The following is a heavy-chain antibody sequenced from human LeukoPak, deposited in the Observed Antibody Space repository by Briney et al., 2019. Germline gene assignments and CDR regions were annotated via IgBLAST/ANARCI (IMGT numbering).Heavy chain of an antibody. CDR3: ARTDDDRMFGGVITNTGFDY. D-gene: IGHD3-16*01. CDR2: IYYSGST. CDR1: GGSISSSSYY. Sequence: PSETLSLTCTVSGGSISSSSYYWGWIRQPPGKGLEWIGSIYYSGSTYYNPSLKSRVTISVDTSKNQFSPKLSSVTAADAAVYYCARTDDDRMFGGVITNTGFDYWGQGTLVTVSS. V-gene: IGHV4-39*01. J-gene: IGHJ4*02.